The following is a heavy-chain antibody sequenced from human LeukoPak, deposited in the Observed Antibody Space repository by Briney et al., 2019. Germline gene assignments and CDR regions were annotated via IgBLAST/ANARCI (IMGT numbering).Heavy chain of an antibody. CDR2: IYPGDSNT. CDR1: GYSFSTYW. Sequence: GESLKISCKGSGYSFSTYWIAWVRQMPGKGLEWMGIIYPGDSNTRYSPSFQGQVTFSADNSINTAYLQWSSLKAADNAMYYCAREGQGCDFGYWGQGTLVTVSS. J-gene: IGHJ4*02. CDR3: AREGQGCDFGY. V-gene: IGHV5-51*01.